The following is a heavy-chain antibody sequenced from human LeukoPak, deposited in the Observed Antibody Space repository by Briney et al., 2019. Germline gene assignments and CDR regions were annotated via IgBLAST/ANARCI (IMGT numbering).Heavy chain of an antibody. J-gene: IGHJ4*02. Sequence: ASVKVSCKASGYTFTGYHMHWVRQAPGQGLEWMGRINPNSGDTSYAQKLQGRVTMTRDTSISTAYMELSRLRSDDTAVYYCARDLSQWLVRYYFDYWGQGTLVTVSS. D-gene: IGHD6-19*01. V-gene: IGHV1-2*06. CDR2: INPNSGDT. CDR1: GYTFTGYH. CDR3: ARDLSQWLVRYYFDY.